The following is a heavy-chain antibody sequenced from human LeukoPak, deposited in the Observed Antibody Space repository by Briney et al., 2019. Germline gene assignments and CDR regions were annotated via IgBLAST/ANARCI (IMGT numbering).Heavy chain of an antibody. CDR3: ARGGSSWSSDAFDI. CDR2: INPSGGST. J-gene: IGHJ3*02. Sequence: SVKVSCKASGYTFTSSYMHWVRQAPGQGREWVGIINPSGGSTSYAQKFQGGVTMTRDMSTSTVYMELSSLRSEDTAVYYCARGGSSWSSDAFDIWGQGTMVTVSS. D-gene: IGHD6-13*01. CDR1: GYTFTSSY. V-gene: IGHV1-46*01.